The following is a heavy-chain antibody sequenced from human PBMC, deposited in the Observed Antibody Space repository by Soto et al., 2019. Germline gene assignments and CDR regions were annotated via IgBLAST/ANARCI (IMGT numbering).Heavy chain of an antibody. CDR2: IDSSGEK. Sequence: QVTLKESGPVLVNPTETLTLICTVSGLSITDSEMGVSWIRQPPGQPLEWLAHIDSSGEKSYRTFLKSRLAISKDTSKSQIVLTMTNMDPADTATYYCARRHLAVAVSPWFDPWGQGIPVTVSS. CDR1: GLSITDSEMG. V-gene: IGHV2-26*01. D-gene: IGHD6-19*01. J-gene: IGHJ5*02. CDR3: ARRHLAVAVSPWFDP.